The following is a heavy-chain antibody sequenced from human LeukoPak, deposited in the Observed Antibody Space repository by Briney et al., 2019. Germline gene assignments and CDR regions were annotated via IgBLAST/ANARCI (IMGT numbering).Heavy chain of an antibody. CDR1: GGSFSGNY. CDR2: SSPTGDIT. Sequence: SETLPLTCAVYGGSFSGNYWTLIRQTPGRGLEWIGESSPTGDITGYNPSLKGRATISVDSSKNQFALKLTSLTAADTGVYYCARVPDFIARPCDSWGPGTLVTVSS. V-gene: IGHV4-34*01. J-gene: IGHJ4*02. D-gene: IGHD2-21*01. CDR3: ARVPDFIARPCDS.